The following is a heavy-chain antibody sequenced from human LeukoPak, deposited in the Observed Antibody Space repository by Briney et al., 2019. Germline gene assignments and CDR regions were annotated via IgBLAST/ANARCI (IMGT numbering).Heavy chain of an antibody. CDR1: GVSIRSYY. Sequence: SETLSLTCTVSGVSIRSYYWSWIRQPPGKGLEWIGSIYYSGSTNYNPSLKSRVTISLDTSKNQFSLKLSSVTAADTAVYYCARDERSWFDPWGQGTLVTVSS. V-gene: IGHV4-59*12. CDR2: IYYSGST. J-gene: IGHJ5*02. CDR3: ARDERSWFDP.